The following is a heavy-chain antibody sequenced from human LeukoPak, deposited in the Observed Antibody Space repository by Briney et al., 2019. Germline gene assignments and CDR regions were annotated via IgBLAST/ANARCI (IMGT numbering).Heavy chain of an antibody. CDR3: ASRFIAVAGNQYFQH. J-gene: IGHJ1*01. Sequence: SVKVSCKASGGTFSRYAISWVRQAPGQGLEWMGRIIPILGIANYAKKFQGRVTITADKSTSTAYMELSSLRSEDTAVYYCASRFIAVAGNQYFQHWGQGTLVTVSS. D-gene: IGHD6-19*01. CDR2: IIPILGIA. V-gene: IGHV1-69*04. CDR1: GGTFSRYA.